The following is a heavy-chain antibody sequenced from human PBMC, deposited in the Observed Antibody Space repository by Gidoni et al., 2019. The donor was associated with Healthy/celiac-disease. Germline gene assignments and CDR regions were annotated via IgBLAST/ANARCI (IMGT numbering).Heavy chain of an antibody. CDR3: ARIRYYDYVWGSYRPGTFDY. J-gene: IGHJ4*02. V-gene: IGHV2-70*15. CDR2: LDWDDDK. Sequence: QVTLRESGPALVKPTQTLKMTCTFSGFSLSTSGMCVSWIRQPPGKALEWLARLDWDDDKYYSTSLKTRLTISKDTSKNQVVLTMTNMDPVDTATYYCARIRYYDYVWGSYRPGTFDYWGQGTLVTVSS. D-gene: IGHD3-16*02. CDR1: GFSLSTSGMC.